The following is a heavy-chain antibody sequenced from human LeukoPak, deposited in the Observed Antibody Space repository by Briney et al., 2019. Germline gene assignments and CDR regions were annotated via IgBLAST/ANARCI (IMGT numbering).Heavy chain of an antibody. CDR2: ISGSGGST. Sequence: GGSLRLSCAASGFTFSSYAMSWVRQAPGQGLEWVSAISGSGGSTYYADSVKGRFTISRDNSKNTLYLQMNSLRAEDTAVYYCAKDDYDSSGYYHHFDYWGQGTLVTVSS. J-gene: IGHJ4*02. CDR3: AKDDYDSSGYYHHFDY. D-gene: IGHD3-22*01. V-gene: IGHV3-23*01. CDR1: GFTFSSYA.